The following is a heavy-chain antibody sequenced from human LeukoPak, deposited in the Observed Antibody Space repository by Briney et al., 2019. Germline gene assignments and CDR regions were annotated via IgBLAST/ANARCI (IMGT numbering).Heavy chain of an antibody. J-gene: IGHJ3*02. D-gene: IGHD6-19*01. CDR1: GFTFGGYE. CDR2: ISSSGTTI. CDR3: ARNSDWSDASDT. V-gene: IGHV3-48*03. Sequence: PGGSLRLSCAASGFTFGGYEMNWVRQVPGKGLEWVSYISSSGTTIYYADSVKGRFTISRDNAKNSLFLQMNSLRAEDTAVYYWARNSDWSDASDTWGQGTKVTVSS.